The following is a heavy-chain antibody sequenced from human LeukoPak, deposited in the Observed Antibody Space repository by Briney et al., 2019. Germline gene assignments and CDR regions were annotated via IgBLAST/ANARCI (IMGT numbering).Heavy chain of an antibody. CDR2: ISAYNGNT. Sequence: ASVKVSCKASGYTFTSYGIRWVRQAPGQGLEWMGWISAYNGNTNYAQKLQGRVTMTTDTSTSTAYMELRSLRSDDTAVYYCARVLVVPAAIGWFDPWGQGTLVTVSS. CDR1: GYTFTSYG. CDR3: ARVLVVPAAIGWFDP. V-gene: IGHV1-18*01. J-gene: IGHJ5*02. D-gene: IGHD2-2*01.